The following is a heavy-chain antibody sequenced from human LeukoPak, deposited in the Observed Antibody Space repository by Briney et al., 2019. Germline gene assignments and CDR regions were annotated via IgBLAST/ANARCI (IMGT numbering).Heavy chain of an antibody. CDR1: GGTFSSYA. J-gene: IGHJ4*02. CDR2: IIPIFGTA. CDR3: ARRSPQWELFDY. V-gene: IGHV1-69*06. D-gene: IGHD1-26*01. Sequence: SVKVSCKASGGTFSSYAISWVRQAPGQGLEWMGGIIPIFGTANYAQKFQGRVTITADKSTSTAYMELSSLRSEDTAVYYCARRSPQWELFDYWGQGTLVTVSS.